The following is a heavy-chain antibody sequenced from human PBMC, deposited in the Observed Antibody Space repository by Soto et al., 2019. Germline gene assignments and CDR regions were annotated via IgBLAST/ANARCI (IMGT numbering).Heavy chain of an antibody. CDR3: ARVPTCSSTSCYTGDY. D-gene: IGHD2-2*02. Sequence: EVQLVESGGGLVKPGGSLRLSCAASGFTFSSYSMNWVRQAPGKGLEWVSSISSSSSYIYYADSVKGRFTISRDNAKNSLYLQMNSLRADDTAVYYCARVPTCSSTSCYTGDYWDQGTLVTVSS. CDR1: GFTFSSYS. CDR2: ISSSSSYI. J-gene: IGHJ4*02. V-gene: IGHV3-21*01.